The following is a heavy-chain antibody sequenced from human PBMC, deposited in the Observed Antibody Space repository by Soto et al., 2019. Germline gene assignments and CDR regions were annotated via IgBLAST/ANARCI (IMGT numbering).Heavy chain of an antibody. CDR2: INSDGSST. CDR1: GFTFSSYW. CDR3: ARDPYYDYIWGSYRTSGCMDV. J-gene: IGHJ6*03. V-gene: IGHV3-74*01. Sequence: GGSLRLSCAASGFTFSSYWMHWVRQAPGKGLVWVSRINSDGSSTSYADSVKGRFTISRDNAKNTLYLQMNSLRAEDTAVYYCARDPYYDYIWGSYRTSGCMDVWGKGTTVTVSS. D-gene: IGHD3-16*02.